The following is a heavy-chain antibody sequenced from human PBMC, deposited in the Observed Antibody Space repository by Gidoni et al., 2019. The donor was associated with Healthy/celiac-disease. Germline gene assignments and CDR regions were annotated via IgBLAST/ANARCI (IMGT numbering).Heavy chain of an antibody. CDR2: IYYSGST. CDR3: AKEILTGLGRTTSYGMDV. D-gene: IGHD3-9*01. Sequence: QLQLQESGPGLVKPSETLSLTCTVSGGSISSSSYYWGWIRQPPGKGLEWIGSIYYSGSTYYNPSLKSRVTISVDTSKNQFSLKLSSVTAADTAVYYCAKEILTGLGRTTSYGMDVWGQGTTVTVSS. V-gene: IGHV4-39*01. J-gene: IGHJ6*02. CDR1: GGSISSSSYY.